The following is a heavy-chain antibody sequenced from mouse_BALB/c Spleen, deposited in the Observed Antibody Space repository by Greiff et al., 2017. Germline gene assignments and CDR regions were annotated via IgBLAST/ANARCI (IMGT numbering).Heavy chain of an antibody. V-gene: IGHV5-4*02. CDR3: SWDDTTGYAY. CDR2: ISDGGSYT. D-gene: IGHD2-12*01. J-gene: IGHJ3*01. Sequence: EVMLVESGGGLVKPGGSLQLSCAASGFTFSDYYMYWVRPTPEKRLVWVATISDGGSYTYYPDCVKGRFTIARDNAKNNLYLQMSSLKSEDTAMFSCSWDDTTGYAYWGQGTLVTVSA. CDR1: GFTFSDYY.